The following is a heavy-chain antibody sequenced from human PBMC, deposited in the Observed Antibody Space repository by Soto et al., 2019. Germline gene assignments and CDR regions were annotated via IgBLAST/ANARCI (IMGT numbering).Heavy chain of an antibody. CDR3: ARVRVGYDSSGYAAPDY. CDR2: IYYSGST. CDR1: GGSISSGDYY. D-gene: IGHD3-22*01. V-gene: IGHV4-30-4*01. Sequence: QVQLQESGPGLVKPSQTLSLTCTVSGGSISSGDYYWSWIRQPPGKGLEWIGYIYYSGSTYYNPSLKSRVTIPEDTSKNQFSLKLSSVTAADTAVYYCARVRVGYDSSGYAAPDYWGQGTLVTVSS. J-gene: IGHJ4*02.